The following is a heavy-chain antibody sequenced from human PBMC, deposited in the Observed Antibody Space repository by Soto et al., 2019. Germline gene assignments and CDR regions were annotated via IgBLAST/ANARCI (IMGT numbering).Heavy chain of an antibody. Sequence: PGGSLRLSCAASGFTFSSYSMNWVRQAPGKGLEWVSSISSSSSYIYYADSVKGRFTISRDNAKNSLYLQMNSLRAEDTAVYYCASPRCSGGSCSPYDAFDIWGQGTMVTVSS. CDR2: ISSSSSYI. CDR1: GFTFSSYS. CDR3: ASPRCSGGSCSPYDAFDI. D-gene: IGHD2-15*01. V-gene: IGHV3-21*01. J-gene: IGHJ3*02.